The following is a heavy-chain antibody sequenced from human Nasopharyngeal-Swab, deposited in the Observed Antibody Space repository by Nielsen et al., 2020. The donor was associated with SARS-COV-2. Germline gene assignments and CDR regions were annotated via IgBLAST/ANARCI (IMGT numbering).Heavy chain of an antibody. J-gene: IGHJ4*02. D-gene: IGHD3-10*01. Sequence: SLKISCAASGFTFDDYAMHWVRQAPGKGLEWVSGISWNSGSIGYADSVKGRFTISRDNAKNSLYLQMNSLRAEDTALYYCAKDIRAGDYGSGSPYDYWGQGTLVTVSS. CDR2: ISWNSGSI. CDR1: GFTFDDYA. V-gene: IGHV3-9*01. CDR3: AKDIRAGDYGSGSPYDY.